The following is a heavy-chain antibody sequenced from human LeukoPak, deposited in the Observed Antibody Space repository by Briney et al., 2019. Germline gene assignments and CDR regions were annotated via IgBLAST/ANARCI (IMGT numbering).Heavy chain of an antibody. J-gene: IGHJ4*02. Sequence: GESLTLSCATSGFTFSSSTFGSYTMNWVRPAPGKGLEWVSSISSTGTYIYYTDSVKGRFTLSRDIANSLLYLQMNSLRADDTAVYYCARDLDYSTGFDYWGQGTLVTVSS. CDR3: ARDLDYSTGFDY. CDR1: GFTFSSSTFGSYT. V-gene: IGHV3-21*01. D-gene: IGHD4-11*01. CDR2: ISSTGTYI.